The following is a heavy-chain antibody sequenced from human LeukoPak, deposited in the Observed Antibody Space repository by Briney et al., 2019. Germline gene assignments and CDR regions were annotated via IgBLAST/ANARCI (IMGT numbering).Heavy chain of an antibody. CDR3: AKFNSTTSGNYYYYGMDV. D-gene: IGHD2/OR15-2a*01. CDR2: ISGSGGST. Sequence: GGSLRLSCAASGFTFNICAMSWVRQAPGKGLEWVSIISGSGGSTYYADSMKGRFTISRDNSKNTLYLQMNSLRAEDTAVYYCAKFNSTTSGNYYYYGMDVWGQGTTVTVSS. CDR1: GFTFNICA. V-gene: IGHV3-23*01. J-gene: IGHJ6*02.